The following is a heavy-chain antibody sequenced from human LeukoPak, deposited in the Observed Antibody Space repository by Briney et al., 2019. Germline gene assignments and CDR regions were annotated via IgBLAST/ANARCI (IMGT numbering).Heavy chain of an antibody. CDR3: ARVGSIAAAGTPDY. V-gene: IGHV3-11*06. Sequence: GGSLRLSCAASGFTFSDYYMSWIRQAPGKGLEWVSYISSIGSHTNYADSVKGRFTTSRDNAKNLLSLQVNSLRADDTAVYYCARVGSIAAAGTPDYWGQGTLVTVSS. CDR1: GFTFSDYY. D-gene: IGHD6-13*01. J-gene: IGHJ4*02. CDR2: ISSIGSHT.